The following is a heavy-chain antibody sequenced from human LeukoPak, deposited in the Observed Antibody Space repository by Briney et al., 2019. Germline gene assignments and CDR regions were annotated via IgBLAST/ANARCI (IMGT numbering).Heavy chain of an antibody. CDR3: AISSSWYTYFDY. Sequence: GGSLRLSCAASGFTFSSYAMSWVRQAPGKGLEWVSAISGSGGSTYYADSVKGRFTISRDNAKSSLYLQMNSLRAEDTAVYYCAISSSWYTYFDYWGQGTLVSVSS. CDR2: ISGSGGST. V-gene: IGHV3-23*01. D-gene: IGHD6-13*01. CDR1: GFTFSSYA. J-gene: IGHJ4*02.